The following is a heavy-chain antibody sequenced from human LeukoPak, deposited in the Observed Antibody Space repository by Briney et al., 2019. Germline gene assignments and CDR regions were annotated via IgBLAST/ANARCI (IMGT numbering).Heavy chain of an antibody. D-gene: IGHD1-26*01. CDR2: IYHSGST. CDR3: ARGTVAATVYYFDY. Sequence: PSETLSLTCTVSDYSISSGYYWGWIRQPPGKGLEWIGSIYHSGSTYYNPSLKSRVTISVDTSKNQFSLKLSSVTAADTAVYYCARGTVAATVYYFDYWGQGTLVTVSS. V-gene: IGHV4-38-2*02. CDR1: DYSISSGYY. J-gene: IGHJ4*02.